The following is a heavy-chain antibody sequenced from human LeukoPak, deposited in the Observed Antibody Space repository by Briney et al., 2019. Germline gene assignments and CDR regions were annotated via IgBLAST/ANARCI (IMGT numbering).Heavy chain of an antibody. D-gene: IGHD2-2*01. V-gene: IGHV3-15*01. CDR2: VKSKIEGGTT. CDR1: GFTFSNAW. J-gene: IGHJ1*01. Sequence: GGSLRLSCAASGFTFSNAWMTWVRQAPGKGLEWVGHVKSKIEGGTTDYAAPVKGRFSISRDDSKDTLYLQMNSLKTEDTAVYYCATRGYCSSSSCYGIEHWGQGTLVTVSS. CDR3: ATRGYCSSSSCYGIEH.